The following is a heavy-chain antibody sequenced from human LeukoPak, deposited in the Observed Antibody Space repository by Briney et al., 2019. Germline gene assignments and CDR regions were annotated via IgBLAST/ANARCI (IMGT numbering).Heavy chain of an antibody. CDR2: INPNSGGT. CDR3: ARSRDVWYSSGWYYFDY. CDR1: GYTFTGYY. D-gene: IGHD6-19*01. Sequence: ASVKVSCKASGYTFTGYYMHWVRQAPGQGLEWMGWINPNSGGTNYAQKFQGRATMTRDTSISTAYMELSRLRSDDTAVYYCARSRDVWYSSGWYYFDYWGQGTLVTVSS. J-gene: IGHJ4*02. V-gene: IGHV1-2*02.